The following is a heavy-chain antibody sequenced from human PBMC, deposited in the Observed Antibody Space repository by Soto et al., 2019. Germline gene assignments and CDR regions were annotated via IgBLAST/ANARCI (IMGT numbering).Heavy chain of an antibody. CDR2: IIPIFGTA. D-gene: IGHD6-6*01. V-gene: IGHV1-69*13. CDR1: GGTFSSYA. Sequence: ASVKVSYKASGGTFSSYAISWVRQAPGQGLEWMGGIIPIFGTANYAQKFQGRVTITADESTSTAYMELNSLRAEDTAVYYCAKEVAARRYYYYYMDVWGKGTTVTSP. CDR3: AKEVAARRYYYYYMDV. J-gene: IGHJ6*03.